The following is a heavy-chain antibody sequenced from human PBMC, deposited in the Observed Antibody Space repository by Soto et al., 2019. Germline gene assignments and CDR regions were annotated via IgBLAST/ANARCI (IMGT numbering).Heavy chain of an antibody. V-gene: IGHV3-74*01. CDR1: GFTFNNYW. Sequence: EVQLAESGGGLVQPGGSLRLSCEASGFTFNNYWRHWVRQAPGKGLVSLARINHDGSGTSYAESVKGRFTISRDNANNTLYLHMNSLRTYATAGYFCARGWVEWLSRQPPSDYWGQGTLVTVSS. D-gene: IGHD3-3*01. CDR3: ARGWVEWLSRQPPSDY. CDR2: INHDGSGT. J-gene: IGHJ4*02.